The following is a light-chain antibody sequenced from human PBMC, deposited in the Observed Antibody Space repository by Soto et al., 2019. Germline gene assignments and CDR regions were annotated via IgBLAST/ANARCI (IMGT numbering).Light chain of an antibody. CDR3: YSAADNNLGV. CDR1: VLTKKY. CDR2: KDS. J-gene: IGLJ3*02. Sequence: SYELTQPSSVSVSQGRTARITCSGDVLTKKYARWFQQKPGQAPVLVIYKDSERPSGIPERFSGSSSGTTVTLTISGAQVEDEADYYCYSAADNNLGVFGGGTNLTVL. V-gene: IGLV3-27*01.